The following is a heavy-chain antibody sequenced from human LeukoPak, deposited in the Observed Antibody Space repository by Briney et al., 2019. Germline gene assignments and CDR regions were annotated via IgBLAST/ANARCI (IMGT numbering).Heavy chain of an antibody. V-gene: IGHV1-2*02. Sequence: GASVKVSCKASGYTFTSYGISWVRQAPGQGLEWMGWINPNSGGTNYAQKFQGRVTMTRDTSISTAYMELSRLRSDDTAVYYCARDPPPDGWEPRYFQHWGQGTLVTVSS. J-gene: IGHJ1*01. D-gene: IGHD1-26*01. CDR3: ARDPPPDGWEPRYFQH. CDR2: INPNSGGT. CDR1: GYTFTSYG.